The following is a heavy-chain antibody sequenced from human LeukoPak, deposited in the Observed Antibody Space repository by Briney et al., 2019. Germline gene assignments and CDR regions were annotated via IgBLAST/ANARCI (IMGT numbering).Heavy chain of an antibody. V-gene: IGHV4-59*01. CDR3: ARADDYGDYVIDY. CDR2: IYYSGST. CDR1: GVSISSYY. J-gene: IGHJ4*02. D-gene: IGHD4-17*01. Sequence: SETLSLTCTVSGVSISSYYWSWIRQPPGKGLEWIGYIYYSGSTNYNPSLKSRVTISVDTSKNQFSLKLSSVTAADTAVYYCARADDYGDYVIDYWGQGTLVTVSS.